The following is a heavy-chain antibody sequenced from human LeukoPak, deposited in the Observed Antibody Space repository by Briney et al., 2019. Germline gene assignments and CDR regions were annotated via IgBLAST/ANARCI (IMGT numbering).Heavy chain of an antibody. J-gene: IGHJ6*04. CDR3: AELGITVIGGV. CDR1: GFTFSSYE. Sequence: GGSLRLSCAASGFTFSSYEMNWVRQAPGKGLEWVSYISSSGSTIYYADSVKGRFTISRDNAKDSLYLQMNSLRAEDTAVYYCAELGITVIGGVWGKGTTVTISS. D-gene: IGHD3-10*02. CDR2: ISSSGSTI. V-gene: IGHV3-48*03.